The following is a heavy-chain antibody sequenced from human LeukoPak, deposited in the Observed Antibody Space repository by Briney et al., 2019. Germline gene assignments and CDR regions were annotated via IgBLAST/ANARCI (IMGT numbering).Heavy chain of an antibody. Sequence: SVKVSCKASGGTFNTYSTYAISRVPQAPGQGLEVMGGIVPFFGTTNYAQKFQGRVTITADEYTSAAYVELSSLRSEDTAMYFCARPNTGTLSQDAFDFWGQGTIVTVSS. CDR3: ARPNTGTLSQDAFDF. CDR1: GGTFNTYSTYA. D-gene: IGHD4-17*01. CDR2: IVPFFGTT. V-gene: IGHV1-69*13. J-gene: IGHJ3*01.